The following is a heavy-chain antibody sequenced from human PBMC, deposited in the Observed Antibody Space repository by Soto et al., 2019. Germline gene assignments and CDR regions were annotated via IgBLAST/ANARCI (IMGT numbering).Heavy chain of an antibody. V-gene: IGHV3-30-3*01. CDR1: GFTFSSYA. J-gene: IGHJ4*02. D-gene: IGHD3-22*01. CDR2: ISYDGSNK. CDR3: AREAVVVIDY. Sequence: QVQLVESGGGVVQPGRSLRLSCAASGFTFSSYAMHWVRQAPGKGLEWVAVISYDGSNKYYADSVKGRFTISRDNSKNPLYLQMNSLRAEDTAVYYCAREAVVVIDYWGQGTLVTVSS.